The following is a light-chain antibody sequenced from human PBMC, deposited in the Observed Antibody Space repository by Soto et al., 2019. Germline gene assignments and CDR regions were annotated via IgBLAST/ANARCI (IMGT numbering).Light chain of an antibody. CDR1: QTVTGA. CDR3: QQYNDWPPYT. Sequence: EILMTQSPATLSVSPGERATLSCRASQTVTGALAWYQQKPGQAPRLLIYGASTRACGIPDRFSGSGSGTEFTLTISSLQSEDFAVYYCQQYNDWPPYTFGQGTNVEIK. CDR2: GAS. J-gene: IGKJ2*01. V-gene: IGKV3-15*01.